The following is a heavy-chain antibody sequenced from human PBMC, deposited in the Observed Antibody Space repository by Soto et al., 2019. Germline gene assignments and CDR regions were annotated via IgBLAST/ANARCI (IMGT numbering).Heavy chain of an antibody. CDR2: IIPIFGTA. CDR1: GGTFSSYA. D-gene: IGHD4-17*01. Sequence: ASVKVSCKASGGTFSSYAISWVRQAPGQGLEWMGGIIPIFGTANYAQKFQGRVTITADESTSTAYMELSSLRSEDTAVYYCARDTNYGEYYYGMDVWGQGTRVTVSS. CDR3: ARDTNYGEYYYGMDV. J-gene: IGHJ6*02. V-gene: IGHV1-69*13.